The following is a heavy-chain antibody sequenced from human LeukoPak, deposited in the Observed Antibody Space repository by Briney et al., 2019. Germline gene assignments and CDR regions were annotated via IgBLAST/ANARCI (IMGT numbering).Heavy chain of an antibody. V-gene: IGHV5-51*01. J-gene: IGHJ4*02. CDR1: GYSFTSYW. D-gene: IGHD3-10*01. CDR2: IYPGDSDT. Sequence: GESLKISCEGSGYSFTSYWIGWVRQMPGKGLEWMGIIYPGDSDTRYSPSFQGQVTISADKSISTAYLQWSSLKASDTAMYYCARQGRYYGSGSYEGFNDYWGQGTLVTVSS. CDR3: ARQGRYYGSGSYEGFNDY.